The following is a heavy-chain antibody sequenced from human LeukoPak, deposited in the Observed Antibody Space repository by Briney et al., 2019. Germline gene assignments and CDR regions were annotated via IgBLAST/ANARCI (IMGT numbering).Heavy chain of an antibody. D-gene: IGHD5-12*01. CDR2: INHSGST. V-gene: IGHV4-34*01. CDR3: ARDHSGYDYSGGDY. J-gene: IGHJ4*02. Sequence: PSETLSLTCAVYGGSFSGYYWSWIRQPPGKGLEWIGEINHSGSTNYNPSLKSRVTISADTSKNQFSLKLSSVTAADTAVYYCARDHSGYDYSGGDYWGQGTLVTVSS. CDR1: GGSFSGYY.